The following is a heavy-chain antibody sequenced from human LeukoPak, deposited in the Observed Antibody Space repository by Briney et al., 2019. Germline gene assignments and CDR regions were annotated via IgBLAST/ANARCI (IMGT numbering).Heavy chain of an antibody. CDR3: ARDGGYSYGYIPFDY. Sequence: ASVKVSCKASGYTFTGYYMHWVRQAPGHGLEWMGWINPNSGGTNYAQKFQGRVTMTRDTSISTAYMELSRLRSDDTAVYYCARDGGYSYGYIPFDYWGQGTLVTVSS. J-gene: IGHJ4*02. CDR1: GYTFTGYY. CDR2: INPNSGGT. V-gene: IGHV1-2*02. D-gene: IGHD5-18*01.